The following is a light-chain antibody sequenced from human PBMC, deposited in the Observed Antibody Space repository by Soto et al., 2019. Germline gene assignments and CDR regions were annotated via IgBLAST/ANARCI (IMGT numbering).Light chain of an antibody. V-gene: IGKV1-39*01. CDR3: QQTYRFPQT. Sequence: DVQMTQSPSSLSASVGASLTLTCRASQTVTSYFNWYQQKPGKAPKLLIYAASTLQSEVPSRFSGSGSGTEFTLTIIRLQPEDVVTYYCQQTYRFPQTFGRGNKLEVK. CDR2: AAS. J-gene: IGKJ1*01. CDR1: QTVTSY.